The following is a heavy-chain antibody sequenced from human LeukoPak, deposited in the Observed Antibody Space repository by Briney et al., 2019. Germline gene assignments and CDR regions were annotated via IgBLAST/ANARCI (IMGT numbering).Heavy chain of an antibody. D-gene: IGHD3-10*01. CDR2: IYNGGII. CDR1: GDSISRYY. V-gene: IGHV4-4*07. CDR3: ARDAKYYYGSRTYFFFEY. Sequence: SETLSLTCTVSGDSISRYYWSWIRQPAGKGLEWIGRIYNGGIITYNPSLKSRVTMSIDTSKNQFSLKLSSVTAADTAIYYCARDAKYYYGSRTYFFFEYWGQGTLLTVSS. J-gene: IGHJ4*02.